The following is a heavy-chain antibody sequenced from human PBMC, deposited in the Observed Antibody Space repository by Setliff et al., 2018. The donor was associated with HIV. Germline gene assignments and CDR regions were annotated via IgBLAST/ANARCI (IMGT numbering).Heavy chain of an antibody. CDR2: IYDSGST. CDR1: GGSISGFY. Sequence: PSETLSLTCTVSGGSISGFYWNWIRQSAGKGLQWIGRIYDSGSTKYNPSLKSRVTMSLDTSKNQFSLNLDSVTAADTAVFYCARRIYGNNPYFDYWGQGTLVTVSS. J-gene: IGHJ4*02. V-gene: IGHV4-4*07. CDR3: ARRIYGNNPYFDY. D-gene: IGHD4-17*01.